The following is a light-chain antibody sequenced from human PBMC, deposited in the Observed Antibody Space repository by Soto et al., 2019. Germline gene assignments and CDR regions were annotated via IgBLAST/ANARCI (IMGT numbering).Light chain of an antibody. J-gene: IGLJ2*01. CDR1: SSDVGGYDY. CDR2: EVA. CDR3: SSYTSSATLI. V-gene: IGLV2-14*01. Sequence: VLTQPASVSGSLGQSITISCSGTSSDVGGYDYVSWYQQYPGKAPKLIIYEVANRPSGLSYRFSGSKSGNTASLTISGLQAEDEADYYCSSYTSSATLIFGGGTKVTVL.